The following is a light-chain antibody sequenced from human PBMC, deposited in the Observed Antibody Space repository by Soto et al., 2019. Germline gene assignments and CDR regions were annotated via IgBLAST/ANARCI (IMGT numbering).Light chain of an antibody. J-gene: IGLJ3*02. CDR2: EVN. Sequence: QSALTQPASVSGSPGQSITISCTGTSSDVGGYNYVSWYQQHPGKAPKLMIHEVNRRPSGVSNRFSGSKSGNTASLTISGLQAEDEAYYFCSSYTIGTTPWLFGGGTKLTAL. CDR1: SSDVGGYNY. CDR3: SSYTIGTTPWL. V-gene: IGLV2-14*01.